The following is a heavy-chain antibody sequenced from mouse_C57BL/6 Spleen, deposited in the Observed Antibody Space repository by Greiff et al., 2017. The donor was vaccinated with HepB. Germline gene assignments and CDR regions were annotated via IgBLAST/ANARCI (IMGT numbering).Heavy chain of an antibody. D-gene: IGHD1-1*01. V-gene: IGHV3-6*01. J-gene: IGHJ4*01. CDR1: GYSITSGYY. Sequence: EVQLKESGPGLVKPSQSLSLTCSVTGYSITSGYYWNWIRQFPGNKLEWMGYISYDGSNNYNPSLKNRISITRDTSKNQFFLKLNSVTTEDTATYYCAYYYGSSVYYAMDYWGQGTSVTVSS. CDR3: AYYYGSSVYYAMDY. CDR2: ISYDGSN.